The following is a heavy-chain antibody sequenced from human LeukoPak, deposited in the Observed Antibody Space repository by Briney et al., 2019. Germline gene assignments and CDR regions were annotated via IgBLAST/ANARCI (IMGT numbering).Heavy chain of an antibody. CDR1: GFTVSSNY. Sequence: GGSLRLSCAVSGFTVSSNYMNWVRQAPGKGLEWVSVIYRGGITYYADSVKGRFTISRDNSKNTLYLQMNSLRAEDTAVYYCARLNSDDTLIDYWGQGTLVTVSS. V-gene: IGHV3-53*01. CDR2: IYRGGIT. D-gene: IGHD4-23*01. CDR3: ARLNSDDTLIDY. J-gene: IGHJ4*02.